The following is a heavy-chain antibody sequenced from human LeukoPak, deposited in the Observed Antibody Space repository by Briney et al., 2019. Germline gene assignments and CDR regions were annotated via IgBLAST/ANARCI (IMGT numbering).Heavy chain of an antibody. V-gene: IGHV1-46*01. CDR3: ARGPLGSSSWYFLDPYFDY. Sequence: ASVKVSCKASGYTFTSYYMHWVRQAPGQGLEWMGIINPSGGSTSYAQKFQGRVTMTRDTSTSTVYMELNSLRSEDTAVYYCARGPLGSSSWYFLDPYFDYWGQGTLVNVSS. J-gene: IGHJ4*02. D-gene: IGHD6-13*01. CDR1: GYTFTSYY. CDR2: INPSGGST.